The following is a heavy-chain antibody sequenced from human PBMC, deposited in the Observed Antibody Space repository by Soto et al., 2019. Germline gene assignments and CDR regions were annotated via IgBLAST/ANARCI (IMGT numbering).Heavy chain of an antibody. J-gene: IGHJ6*04. CDR1: GFTFSSYG. Sequence: GGSLRLSCAASGFTFSSYGMHWVRQAPGKGLEWVAVISYDGSNKYYADSVKGRFTISRDNSKNTLYLQMNSLRAEDTAVYYCAKAGPRILYSSDHETHYYYYGMDVWGKGTTVTVSS. CDR3: AKAGPRILYSSDHETHYYYYGMDV. V-gene: IGHV3-30*18. CDR2: ISYDGSNK. D-gene: IGHD2-8*01.